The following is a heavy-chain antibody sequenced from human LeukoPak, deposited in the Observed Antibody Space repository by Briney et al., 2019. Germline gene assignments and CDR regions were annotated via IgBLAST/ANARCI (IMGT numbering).Heavy chain of an antibody. CDR3: ARESESSGWYDY. Sequence: PGGSLGLSCAAPGFMFHDYAIHWVRQAPGKGLEWVSLISGDGGSTFYADSVKGRFTISRDNSKNSLYLQMNSLRSDDTVLYYCARESESSGWYDYWGQGTLVTVSS. D-gene: IGHD6-19*01. V-gene: IGHV3-43*02. CDR2: ISGDGGST. CDR1: GFMFHDYA. J-gene: IGHJ4*02.